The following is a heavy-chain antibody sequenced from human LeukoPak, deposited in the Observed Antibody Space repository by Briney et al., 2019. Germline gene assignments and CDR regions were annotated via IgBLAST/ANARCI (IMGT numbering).Heavy chain of an antibody. J-gene: IGHJ5*02. Sequence: ASVKVSCKASGYTFTSYAIHWVRQAPGQGLEWMGWMNPNSGNTDYAQKFQGRVTMTRNTSISTAYMEVSSLRSEDTAVYYCARAPASRARNWFDPWGQGTLVTVSS. CDR1: GYTFTSYA. CDR3: ARAPASRARNWFDP. V-gene: IGHV1-8*02. CDR2: MNPNSGNT.